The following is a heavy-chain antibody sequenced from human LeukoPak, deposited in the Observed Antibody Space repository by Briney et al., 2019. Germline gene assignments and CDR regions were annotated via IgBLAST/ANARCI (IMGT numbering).Heavy chain of an antibody. CDR3: ARAPIAAAHLDV. CDR1: GFTFSNAW. CDR2: IYHSGST. J-gene: IGHJ6*04. D-gene: IGHD6-13*01. V-gene: IGHV4-38-2*01. Sequence: PGGSLRLSCAASGFTFSNAWMSWVRQAPGKGLEWVGSIYHSGSTYYNPSLKSRVTISVDTSKNQFSLKLSSVTAADTAVYYCARAPIAAAHLDVWGKGTTVTVSS.